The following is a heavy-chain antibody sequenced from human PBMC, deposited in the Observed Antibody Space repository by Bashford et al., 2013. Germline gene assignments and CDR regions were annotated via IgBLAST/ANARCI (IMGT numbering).Heavy chain of an antibody. CDR3: AKGGIAVAGTQFDY. Sequence: VRQAPGKGLEWVSGISRSGGTTYYADSVKGRVTISRDNSKNTLYLQMNSLRAEDTAVYYCAKGGIAVAGTQFDYWGQGTLVTVSS. D-gene: IGHD6-19*01. CDR2: ISRSGGTT. V-gene: IGHV3-23*01. J-gene: IGHJ4*02.